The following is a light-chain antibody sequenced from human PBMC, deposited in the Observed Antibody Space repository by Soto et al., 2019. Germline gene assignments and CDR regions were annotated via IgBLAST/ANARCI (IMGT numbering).Light chain of an antibody. CDR1: SSNIGSNT. Sequence: QAVVTQPPSASGTPGQKVTISCSGSSSNIGSNTANWYQQLPGTAPKLLIYSNNQRPSGVPDRFSGSKSGTSASLAISGLQSEDEADYYCAAWDDSLNGLVFGTGTKLTVL. J-gene: IGLJ1*01. CDR3: AAWDDSLNGLV. CDR2: SNN. V-gene: IGLV1-44*01.